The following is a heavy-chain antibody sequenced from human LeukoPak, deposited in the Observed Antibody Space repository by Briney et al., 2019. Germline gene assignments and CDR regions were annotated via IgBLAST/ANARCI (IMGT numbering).Heavy chain of an antibody. CDR2: TYYRSKWHN. CDR1: GDSVSSNSAA. V-gene: IGHV6-1*01. CDR3: ARTPSSGYYYGSGSYYRGIGYFDY. D-gene: IGHD3-10*01. J-gene: IGHJ4*02. Sequence: SQTLSLTCAISGDSVSSNSAAWNWIRQSPPRGLEWLGRTYYRSKWHNDYAVSVKSRITINPDTSKSQFSLQLNSVTPEDTAVYYCARTPSSGYYYGSGSYYRGIGYFDYWGQGTLVTVSS.